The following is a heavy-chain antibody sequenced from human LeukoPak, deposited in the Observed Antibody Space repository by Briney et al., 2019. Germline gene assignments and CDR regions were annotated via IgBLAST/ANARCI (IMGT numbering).Heavy chain of an antibody. CDR1: GFTFSSYS. CDR3: AKDPNGDYVGAFDV. V-gene: IGHV3-23*01. CDR2: IWGSGDYT. D-gene: IGHD4-23*01. J-gene: IGHJ3*01. Sequence: GGSLRLSCAASGFTFSSYSMNWVRQAPGKGLEWVSSIWGSGDYTNYADSVRGRVTISRDRTKNTLYLQMNSLRVDDTAVYYCAKDPNGDYVGAFDVWGQGIMVTVSS.